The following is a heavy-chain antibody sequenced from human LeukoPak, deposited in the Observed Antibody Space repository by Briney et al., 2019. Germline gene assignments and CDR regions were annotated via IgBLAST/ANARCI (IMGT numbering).Heavy chain of an antibody. CDR1: GFTFDDYA. J-gene: IGHJ4*02. CDR3: AKGASIAVAGTRDY. D-gene: IGHD6-19*01. CDR2: ISWNSGSI. Sequence: PGGSLRLSCAVSGFTFDDYAMHWVRQAPGKGLEWVSGISWNSGSIDYADSVKGRFTISRDNAKNSLYLQMNSRRAEDTALYYGAKGASIAVAGTRDYWGQGTLVTVSS. V-gene: IGHV3-9*01.